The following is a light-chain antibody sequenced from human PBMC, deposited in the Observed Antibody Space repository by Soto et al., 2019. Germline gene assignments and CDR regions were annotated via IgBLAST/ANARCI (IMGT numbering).Light chain of an antibody. CDR1: SSDIGGYNY. J-gene: IGLJ1*01. CDR3: SSFAGSNNFGV. V-gene: IGLV2-8*01. Sequence: QSALTQPPSASGSPGQSVTISCTGTSSDIGGYNYVSWYQQHPGKAPKLMIFEVSKRPSGVPDRFSGSKSGNTASLTVSWLQAEDEADYYCSSFAGSNNFGVFGTGTKVTVL. CDR2: EVS.